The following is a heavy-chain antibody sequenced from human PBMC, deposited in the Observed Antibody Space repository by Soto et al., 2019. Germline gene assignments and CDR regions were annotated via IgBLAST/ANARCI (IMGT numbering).Heavy chain of an antibody. D-gene: IGHD2-21*02. CDR2: IHYSGSI. CDR1: GGSISYEYYH. Sequence: QVQLQQSGPGLVKPSQTLSLTCTVSGGSISYEYYHWTWIRQSPGKGLEWIGYIHYSGSIIYNPSFKSRVTISVDTSKNQFSLQLSSVTAADTAVYICAREDDGGDTDYYGLDVWGQGTTVTVS. CDR3: AREDDGGDTDYYGLDV. V-gene: IGHV4-30-4*08. J-gene: IGHJ6*02.